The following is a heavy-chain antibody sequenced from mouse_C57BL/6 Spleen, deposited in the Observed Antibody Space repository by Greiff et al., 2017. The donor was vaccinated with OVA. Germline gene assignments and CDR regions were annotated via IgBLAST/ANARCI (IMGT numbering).Heavy chain of an antibody. CDR2: INPYNGGT. CDR1: GYTFTDYY. Sequence: DVKLVESGPVLVKPGASVKMSCKASGYTFTDYYMNWVKQSHGKSLEWIGVINPYNGGTSYNQKFKGKATLTVDKSSSTAYMELNSLTSEDSAVYDCAREGVLRWYGDVWGTGTTVTVSS. D-gene: IGHD1-1*01. J-gene: IGHJ1*03. CDR3: AREGVLRWYGDV. V-gene: IGHV1-19*01.